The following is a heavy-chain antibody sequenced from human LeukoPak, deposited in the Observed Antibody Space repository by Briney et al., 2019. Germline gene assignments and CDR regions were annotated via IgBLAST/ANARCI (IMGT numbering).Heavy chain of an antibody. J-gene: IGHJ4*02. CDR1: GFPFSTYS. Sequence: PGGSLRLSCAASGFPFSTYSMNWVRQAPGKGLEWVSSIGSSSSYLYYADSVKGRFTISRDNSNNTLSLQMNGLRVEDTAVYYCARPDDSESFYRANHYWGRGTLVTVS. V-gene: IGHV3-21*01. D-gene: IGHD3-10*01. CDR2: IGSSSSYL. CDR3: ARPDDSESFYRANHY.